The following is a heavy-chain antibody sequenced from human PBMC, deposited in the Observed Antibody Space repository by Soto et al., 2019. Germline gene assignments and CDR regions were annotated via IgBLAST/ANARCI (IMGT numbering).Heavy chain of an antibody. CDR3: ARDLIGVAGTSDY. CDR2: INPNSGGT. Sequence: ASVKVSCTASGYTFTGYYMHWVRQAPGQGLEWMGWINPNSGGTNYAQKFQGRVTMTRDTSISTAYMELSRLRSDDTAVYYCARDLIGVAGTSDYWGQGTLVTVSS. D-gene: IGHD6-19*01. CDR1: GYTFTGYY. J-gene: IGHJ4*02. V-gene: IGHV1-2*02.